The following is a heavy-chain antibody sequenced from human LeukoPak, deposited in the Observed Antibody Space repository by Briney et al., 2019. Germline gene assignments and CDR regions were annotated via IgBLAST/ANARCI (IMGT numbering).Heavy chain of an antibody. Sequence: GGSLRLSRAASGFTVSSNYMSWVRQAPGKGLEWVSVIYSGGSTYYADSVKGRFTIPRDNSKNSLYLQMNSLRAEDTAVYYCAXXXRDGYYRPDYFDYWGQGILVTVSS. J-gene: IGHJ4*02. CDR3: AXXXRDGYYRPDYFDY. V-gene: IGHV3-53*01. CDR1: GFTVSSNY. D-gene: IGHD5-24*01. CDR2: IYSGGST.